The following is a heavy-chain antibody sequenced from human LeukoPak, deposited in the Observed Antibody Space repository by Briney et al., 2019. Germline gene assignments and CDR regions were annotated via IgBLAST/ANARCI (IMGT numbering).Heavy chain of an antibody. D-gene: IGHD6-13*01. V-gene: IGHV3-23*01. CDR1: GFTFSSYG. CDR3: ARRWPQAYYGLDV. CDR2: ISGSGGST. J-gene: IGHJ6*02. Sequence: GGSLRLSCAASGFTFSSYGMHWLRQAPGKGLEWVSAISGSGGSTYYADSVKGRFTISRDNSKNTMYLQMNRLRAEDTGVYYCARRWPQAYYGLDVWGQGTMVTVSS.